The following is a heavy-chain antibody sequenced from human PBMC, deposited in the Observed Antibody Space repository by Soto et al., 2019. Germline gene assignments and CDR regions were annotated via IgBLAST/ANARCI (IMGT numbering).Heavy chain of an antibody. J-gene: IGHJ4*02. CDR1: GYTFTSYG. Sequence: ASVKVTCKASGYTFTSYGISWVRQAPGQGLEWMGWISAYNGNTNYAQKLQGRVTMTTDTSTSTAYMELRSLRSDDTAVYYCAREGQYYYGPAGHFDYWGQGTLVTVSS. D-gene: IGHD3-10*01. V-gene: IGHV1-18*01. CDR2: ISAYNGNT. CDR3: AREGQYYYGPAGHFDY.